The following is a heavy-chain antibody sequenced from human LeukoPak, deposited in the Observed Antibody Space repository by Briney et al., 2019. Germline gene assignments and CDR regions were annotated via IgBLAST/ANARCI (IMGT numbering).Heavy chain of an antibody. CDR2: IGTTSSGI. D-gene: IGHD3-10*01. V-gene: IGHV3-48*02. CDR1: GFTFSSFS. J-gene: IGHJ4*02. Sequence: GGSLRLSWAASGFTFSSFSMNWFRQAPGKGLEWVSFIGTTSSGIYYADSVKGRFTISRDNAKSSLYLQMNSLRDEDTAVYYCARAYYASGSFYNDYWGQGTLVTVSS. CDR3: ARAYYASGSFYNDY.